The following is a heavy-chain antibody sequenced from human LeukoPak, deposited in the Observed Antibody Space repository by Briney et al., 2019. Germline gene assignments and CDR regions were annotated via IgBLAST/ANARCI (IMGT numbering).Heavy chain of an antibody. CDR2: IYYSGST. CDR1: GGSISSYY. V-gene: IGHV4-59*12. J-gene: IGHJ4*02. CDR3: ARLQQRVVDY. D-gene: IGHD6-13*01. Sequence: PSETLSLTCTVSGGSISSYYWSWIRQPPGKGLEWIGYIYYSGSTNYNPSLKSRVTISVDTSKNQFSLKLSSVTAADTAVYYCARLQQRVVDYCGQGTLVTVSS.